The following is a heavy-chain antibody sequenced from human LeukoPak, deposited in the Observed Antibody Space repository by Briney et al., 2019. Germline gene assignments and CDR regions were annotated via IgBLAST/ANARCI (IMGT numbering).Heavy chain of an antibody. J-gene: IGHJ3*02. CDR3: ASIAAAI. CDR2: ITSTSSAI. V-gene: IGHV3-48*04. Sequence: GRSLRLSCAASGFTFSSYSMNWVRQAPGKGLEWVSYITSTSSAIYYADSVKGRFTISRDNAKSSLYLQMNSLRAEDTALYHCASIAAAIWGQGTMVTVSS. CDR1: GFTFSSYS. D-gene: IGHD6-13*01.